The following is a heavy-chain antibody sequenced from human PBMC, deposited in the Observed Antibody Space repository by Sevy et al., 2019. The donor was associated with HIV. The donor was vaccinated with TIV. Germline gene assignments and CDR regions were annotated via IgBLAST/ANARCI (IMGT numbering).Heavy chain of an antibody. CDR1: GFTFSSNA. Sequence: GGSLRLSCAASGFTFSSNAMSRVRQAPRKGLEWVSMISNSSYSTYYADSVKGRFTISRDNSNNTLYLQMTSLRAEDTAVYYCAKQTTIFGEVDVWGQGTTVTVSS. D-gene: IGHD3-3*01. CDR3: AKQTTIFGEVDV. J-gene: IGHJ6*02. V-gene: IGHV3-23*01. CDR2: ISNSSYST.